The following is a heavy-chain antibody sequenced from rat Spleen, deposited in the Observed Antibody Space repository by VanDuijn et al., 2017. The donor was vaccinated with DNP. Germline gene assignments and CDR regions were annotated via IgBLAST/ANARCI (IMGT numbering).Heavy chain of an antibody. Sequence: EVKLVESGGGLVQPGRSLKLSCAASGFNFNDYWMTWIRQAPGKGLEWVASISSTGDNTYYSDSVKGRFSLSRDNAKSTLSLQMNSLRSEDTATYYCTRKGYYGYAYYFDYWGQGVMVTVSS. CDR1: GFNFNDYW. D-gene: IGHD1-7*01. V-gene: IGHV5-31*01. J-gene: IGHJ2*01. CDR3: TRKGYYGYAYYFDY. CDR2: ISSTGDNT.